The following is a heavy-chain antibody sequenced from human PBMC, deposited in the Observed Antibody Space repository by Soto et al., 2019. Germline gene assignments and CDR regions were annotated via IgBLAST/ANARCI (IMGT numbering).Heavy chain of an antibody. V-gene: IGHV2-5*02. D-gene: IGHD1-1*01. CDR2: IYWDGES. J-gene: IGHJ4*02. CDR1: GFSFTTTRMG. CDR3: AHRDSTGTTTYFDS. Sequence: SGPTLVNPTETLTLTCTFSGFSFTTTRMGVGWTRQPPGKALEWLAIIYWDGESRYNPLLRRRLTLTEDTSKNQVVLTMTNMDPKATPTYYCAHRDSTGTTTYFDSWGQGIPVIVSS.